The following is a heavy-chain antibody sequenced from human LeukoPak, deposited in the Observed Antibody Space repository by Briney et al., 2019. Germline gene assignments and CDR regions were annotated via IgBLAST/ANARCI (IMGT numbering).Heavy chain of an antibody. D-gene: IGHD3-22*01. CDR2: ISSSSSYI. V-gene: IGHV3-21*01. CDR1: GFTFSSYS. CDR3: ARVGEYYDSSGYRDY. Sequence: GGSLRLSCAASGFTFSSYSMNRVRQAPGKGLEWVSSISSSSSYIYYADSVKGRFTISRDNAKNSLYLQMNSLRAEDTAVYYCARVGEYYDSSGYRDYWGQGTLVTVSS. J-gene: IGHJ4*02.